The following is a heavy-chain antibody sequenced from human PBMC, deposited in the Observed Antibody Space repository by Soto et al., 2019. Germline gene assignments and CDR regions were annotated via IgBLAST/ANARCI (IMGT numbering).Heavy chain of an antibody. CDR1: GGSVSSGSYY. J-gene: IGHJ5*02. V-gene: IGHV4-61*01. CDR2: IYYSGST. CDR3: ARESPPNYESRGYYPKGVKWFAP. D-gene: IGHD3-22*01. Sequence: QVQLQESGPGLVKPSETLSLTCTVSGGSVSSGSYYWSWIRQPPGKGLEWIGYIYYSGSTNYNPSLKSRVTRSVDTSKDQVALKLSSVTAADTAVYYCARESPPNYESRGYYPKGVKWFAPWGQGTLVTVSS.